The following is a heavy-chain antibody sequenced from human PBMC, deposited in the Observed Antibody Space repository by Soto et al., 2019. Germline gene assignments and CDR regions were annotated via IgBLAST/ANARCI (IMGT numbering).Heavy chain of an antibody. J-gene: IGHJ6*02. V-gene: IGHV3-30-3*01. CDR2: ISYDGSNK. Sequence: GGSLRLSCAASGFTFSSYAMHWVRQAPGKGLEWVAVISYDGSNKYYADSVKGRFTISRDNSKNTLYLQMNSLRAEDTAVYYCASSEWELPNPFSAGYYYGMDVWGQGTTVTVSS. D-gene: IGHD1-26*01. CDR3: ASSEWELPNPFSAGYYYGMDV. CDR1: GFTFSSYA.